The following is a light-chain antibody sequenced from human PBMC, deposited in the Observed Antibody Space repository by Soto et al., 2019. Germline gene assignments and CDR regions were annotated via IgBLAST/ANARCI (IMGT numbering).Light chain of an antibody. CDR3: MQATQCPNP. V-gene: IGKV2-24*01. Sequence: DIVMTQTPLSSPVTLGQPASISCSSSQSLVHGDGNTYLSWLQQRPGPPPRLLIYKISQRFSGVPDRFSGSGAGTDVTLQISRVEDADAGIYYCMQATQCPNPFGQGTKLDIK. J-gene: IGKJ2*01. CDR2: KIS. CDR1: QSLVHGDGNTY.